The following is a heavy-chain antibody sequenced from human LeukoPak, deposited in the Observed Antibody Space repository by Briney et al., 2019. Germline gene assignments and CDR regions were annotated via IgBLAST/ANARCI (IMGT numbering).Heavy chain of an antibody. J-gene: IGHJ6*02. CDR3: PTRGRDGYNANYYGMDV. CDR1: EFTFSTYP. CDR2: ISGSGGAT. Sequence: GGSLRLSCATSEFTFSTYPMIWVRQAPGKGPEWVSAISGSGGATFYADSVKGRFTISRDNSKNTLYLQMNSLRAEDTAVYYCPTRGRDGYNANYYGMDVWGQGTTVTVPS. V-gene: IGHV3-23*01. D-gene: IGHD5-24*01.